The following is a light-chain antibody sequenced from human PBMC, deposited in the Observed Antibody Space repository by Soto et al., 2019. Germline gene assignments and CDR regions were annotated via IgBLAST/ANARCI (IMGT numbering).Light chain of an antibody. V-gene: IGKV1-9*01. Sequence: IQLTQSPSSLSASVGDRVTITCRASQGITSYLAWYQQRPGKAPGLLIYSASTLQSVVPSRFSGSGYGTDFSLNISNLQPEDFEPYYCHQLYSHPLPFGGGTKVEIK. CDR3: HQLYSHPLP. J-gene: IGKJ4*01. CDR1: QGITSY. CDR2: SAS.